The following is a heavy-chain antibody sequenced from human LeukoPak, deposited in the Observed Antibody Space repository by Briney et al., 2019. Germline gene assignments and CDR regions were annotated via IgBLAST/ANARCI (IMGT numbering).Heavy chain of an antibody. Sequence: KAGGSLRLSCAASGFTFISYSMNWVRQAPGKGLEWVSSISSSSYIYYADSVKGRFTISRDNAKNSLYLQMNSLRAEDTAVYYCARGKNYYDSSGYYPWGQGTLVTVSS. J-gene: IGHJ5*02. CDR1: GFTFISYS. CDR2: ISSSSYI. V-gene: IGHV3-21*01. CDR3: ARGKNYYDSSGYYP. D-gene: IGHD3-22*01.